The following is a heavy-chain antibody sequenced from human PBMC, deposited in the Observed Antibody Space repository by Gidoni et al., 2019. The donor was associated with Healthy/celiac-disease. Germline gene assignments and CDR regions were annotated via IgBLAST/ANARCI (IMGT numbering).Heavy chain of an antibody. CDR3: ARDETNYYDSSGTFDY. D-gene: IGHD3-22*01. CDR2: IKQDGSEK. Sequence: EVQLVESGGGLVQPGGSLRLSCAASGFTFSSSWMSWVRQAPGKGLEWVANIKQDGSEKYYVDSVKGRFTISRDNAKNSLYLQMNSLRAEDTAVYYCARDETNYYDSSGTFDYWGQGTLVTVSS. CDR1: GFTFSSSW. V-gene: IGHV3-7*04. J-gene: IGHJ4*02.